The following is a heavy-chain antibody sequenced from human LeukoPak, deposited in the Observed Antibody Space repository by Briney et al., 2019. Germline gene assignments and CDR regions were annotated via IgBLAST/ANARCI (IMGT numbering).Heavy chain of an antibody. J-gene: IGHJ4*02. Sequence: GGSLRLSCAASGFTFCSYSMNWVRQAPGKGLEWVSSISSSSSYIYYADSVKGRFTISRDNAKNSLYLQMNSLRAEDTAVYYCARADFCSGGSCYPYPFDYWGQGTLVTVSS. CDR3: ARADFCSGGSCYPYPFDY. V-gene: IGHV3-21*01. D-gene: IGHD2-15*01. CDR2: ISSSSSYI. CDR1: GFTFCSYS.